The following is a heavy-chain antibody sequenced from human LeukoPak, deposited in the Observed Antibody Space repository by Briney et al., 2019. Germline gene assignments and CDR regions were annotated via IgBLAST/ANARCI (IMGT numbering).Heavy chain of an antibody. D-gene: IGHD3-16*01. CDR3: AKYKFGGGIKAWTFDY. CDR2: ISPDGSNN. J-gene: IGHJ4*02. V-gene: IGHV3-30*18. CDR1: GFTFGTYG. Sequence: GRSLRLSCAASGFTFGTYGMHWVRQSPGKGLEWLADISPDGSNNYSADSVKGRFTISRDNSKNTLFLQMNSLRPEDTAVYYCAKYKFGGGIKAWTFDYWGQGTLVTVSS.